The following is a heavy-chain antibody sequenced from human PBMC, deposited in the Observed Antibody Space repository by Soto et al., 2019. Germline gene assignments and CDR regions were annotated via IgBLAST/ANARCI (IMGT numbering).Heavy chain of an antibody. J-gene: IGHJ4*02. CDR3: ARDYFGSYEY. CDR2: INPGTGAT. V-gene: IGHV1-2*02. CDR1: GYTFSGYH. D-gene: IGHD1-26*01. Sequence: RASVKVSCKASGYTFSGYHIHWVRQAPGPGLEWMGWINPGTGATHYAQKFQGRVTMTRDTSISTAYMELNSLISDDTATYYCARDYFGSYEYWGQGTLVTVSS.